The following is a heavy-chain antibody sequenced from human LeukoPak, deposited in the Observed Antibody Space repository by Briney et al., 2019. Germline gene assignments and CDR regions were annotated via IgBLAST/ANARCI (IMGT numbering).Heavy chain of an antibody. V-gene: IGHV4-38-2*01. CDR2: IYHSGST. CDR3: ARAQGRGYSADY. J-gene: IGHJ4*02. CDR1: AYSISSGFY. D-gene: IGHD5-18*01. Sequence: PSETLSLTCAVSAYSISSGFYWGWIRPPPGKGLEWIGTIYHSGSTYYNPSLKSRVTIPVDTSKNQFSLKLSSVTAADTAVYYCARAQGRGYSADYWGQGTLVTVSS.